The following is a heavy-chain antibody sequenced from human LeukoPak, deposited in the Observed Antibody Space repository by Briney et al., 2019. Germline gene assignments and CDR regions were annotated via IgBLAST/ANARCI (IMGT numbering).Heavy chain of an antibody. CDR3: AKSFGPGSFFDY. D-gene: IGHD3-10*01. Sequence: GGSLRLSCAASGFTFSSFAMSWVRQAPGKALEWVSTFGTSGGDTYYADSVKGRFTISRDNSKNTLYLQMNSLGVEDTAVYYCAKSFGPGSFFDYWGQGTLVTVSS. CDR1: GFTFSSFA. V-gene: IGHV3-23*01. CDR2: FGTSGGDT. J-gene: IGHJ4*02.